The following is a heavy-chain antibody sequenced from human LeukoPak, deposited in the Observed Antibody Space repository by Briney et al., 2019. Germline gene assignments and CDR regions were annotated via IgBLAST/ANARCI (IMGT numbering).Heavy chain of an antibody. Sequence: SVQVSCKASGGTFSSYAISWVRQAPGQGLEWMGGIIPIFGTANYAQKFQGRVTITADESTSTAYMELSSLRSEDTAVYYCARGVEPTSDFDYWGQGTLVTVSS. V-gene: IGHV1-69*01. D-gene: IGHD1-1*01. CDR3: ARGVEPTSDFDY. CDR2: IIPIFGTA. J-gene: IGHJ4*02. CDR1: GGTFSSYA.